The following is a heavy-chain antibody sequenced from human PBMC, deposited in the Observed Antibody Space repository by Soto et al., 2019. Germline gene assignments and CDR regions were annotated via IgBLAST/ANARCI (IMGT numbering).Heavy chain of an antibody. CDR2: ISYDGSNK. CDR1: GFTFSSYA. D-gene: IGHD3-22*01. Sequence: GGSLRLSCAASGFTFSSYAMHWVRQAPGKGLEWVAVISYDGSNKYYADSVKGRFTISRDNSKNTLYLQMNSLRAEDTAVYYCGRVGHYYDSSGKKAYYFDYWGQGTLVTVSS. V-gene: IGHV3-30-3*01. J-gene: IGHJ4*02. CDR3: GRVGHYYDSSGKKAYYFDY.